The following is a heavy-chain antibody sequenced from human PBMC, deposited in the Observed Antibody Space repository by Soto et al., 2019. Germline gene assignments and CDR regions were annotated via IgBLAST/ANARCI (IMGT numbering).Heavy chain of an antibody. D-gene: IGHD1-26*01. J-gene: IGHJ5*02. Sequence: QVQLVQSGAGVEKPGSSVKVFCKASGGLLRRYAIIWVRQAPGQGLEWMGGLIPIFDTANYAQKFQGRVTITADESTSTAYMELSSLRSEDTAVYYCASGRGWFDPWGQGTLVTVSS. CDR3: ASGRGWFDP. CDR2: LIPIFDTA. V-gene: IGHV1-69*01. CDR1: GGLLRRYA.